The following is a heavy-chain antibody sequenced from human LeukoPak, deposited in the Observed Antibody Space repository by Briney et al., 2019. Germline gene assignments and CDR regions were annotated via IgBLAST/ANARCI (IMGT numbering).Heavy chain of an antibody. CDR3: ARSLGAQLPPIH. Sequence: SETLSLTCTVSGGSISSYYWSWIRQPPGKGPEWIGYIYYSGSTNYNPSLKSRVTISIDTSKNQFSLRLTSVTAADTAVYYCARSLGAQLPPIHWGQGTLVTVSS. D-gene: IGHD2-2*01. J-gene: IGHJ4*02. CDR2: IYYSGST. V-gene: IGHV4-59*01. CDR1: GGSISSYY.